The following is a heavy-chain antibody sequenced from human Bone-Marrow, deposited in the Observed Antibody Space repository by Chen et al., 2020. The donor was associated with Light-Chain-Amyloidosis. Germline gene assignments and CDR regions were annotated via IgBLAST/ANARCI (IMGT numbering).Heavy chain of an antibody. CDR2: INRSGST. CDR3: ARGGLDH. V-gene: IGHV4-34*01. CDR1: GGSISGYY. J-gene: IGHJ4*02. Sequence: QVQLQQWGAGLLKPSETLSLTCAVHGGSISGYYWNWLRQSPGKGLEWIGEINRSGSTNYNPSLKSRVTMSVDTSKNQFSLKVNSVTAADTAMYYCARGGLDHWGQGTLVTVSS.